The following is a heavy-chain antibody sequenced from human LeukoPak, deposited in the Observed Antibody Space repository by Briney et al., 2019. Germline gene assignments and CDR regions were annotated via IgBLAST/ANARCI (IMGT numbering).Heavy chain of an antibody. D-gene: IGHD3-3*01. Sequence: SETLSLTCVVSGGSVINTNWWTWVRQPPGKGLEWIGEVHLDGRTNYNPSLESRLTMSVDVSENQVSLKLTSVTAADTAVYYCAREGGFYRPLDYSGQGTLVTVSS. CDR2: VHLDGRT. V-gene: IGHV4-4*02. CDR1: GGSVINTNW. CDR3: AREGGFYRPLDY. J-gene: IGHJ4*02.